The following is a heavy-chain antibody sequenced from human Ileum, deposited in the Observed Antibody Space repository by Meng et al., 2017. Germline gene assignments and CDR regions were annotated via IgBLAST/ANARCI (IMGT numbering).Heavy chain of an antibody. CDR2: IYYGGST. J-gene: IGHJ6*02. CDR1: GFTVSSNY. D-gene: IGHD1-7*01. Sequence: GGSLRLSCAASGFTVSSNYMSWVRQAPGKGLEWVSVIYYGGSTYYADSVKGRFTISRDTSKNKLYLQMDSLRAEDTAVYYCARVMSQLQYYYYGMDVWGQGTTVTVSS. CDR3: ARVMSQLQYYYYGMDV. V-gene: IGHV3-53*01.